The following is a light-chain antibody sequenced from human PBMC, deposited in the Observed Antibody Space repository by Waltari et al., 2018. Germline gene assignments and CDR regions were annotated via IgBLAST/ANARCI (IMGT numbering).Light chain of an antibody. CDR2: GAS. CDR3: QQYLSSPIT. Sequence: DIVMTQSPDSLAVSLGERAIIKCKSSQSILYSSNNKNCLGWFQQKPGQPPKLLIHGASTRVSGVPDRFSCSGSGTDFSLTISSLQAEDVAVYYCQQYLSSPITFGQGTRLEI. J-gene: IGKJ5*01. CDR1: QSILYSSNNKNC. V-gene: IGKV4-1*01.